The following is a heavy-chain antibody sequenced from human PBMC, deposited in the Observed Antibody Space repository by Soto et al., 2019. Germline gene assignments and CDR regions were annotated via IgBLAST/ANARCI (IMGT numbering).Heavy chain of an antibody. J-gene: IGHJ4*02. D-gene: IGHD2-15*01. CDR3: ATAKLLLPWLFDY. CDR1: GFSLSDHY. Sequence: GGSLRLSCVASGFSLSDHYMDWVRQAPGKGLEWVGLIRNEPKSHTTNYAESVKGRFTISRDDSKNSLYLQMNSLRAEDTAVYYCATAKLLLPWLFDYWGQGTLVTVSS. CDR2: IRNEPKSHTT. V-gene: IGHV3-72*01.